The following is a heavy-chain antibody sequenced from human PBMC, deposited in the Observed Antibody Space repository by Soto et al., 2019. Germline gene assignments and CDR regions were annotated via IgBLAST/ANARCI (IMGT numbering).Heavy chain of an antibody. J-gene: IGHJ4*01. Sequence: QPGGSLRLSCTASGFTFDDYAMHWVRQGPGRGLEWVSGITWNSGKIAYADSVKGRFTIARDDDNNSLYLQMNSLRPEDTALYYCVKDSYADFHRVLSTAEYFFDYWVHGTLVTVSS. D-gene: IGHD2-15*01. CDR2: ITWNSGKI. CDR3: VKDSYADFHRVLSTAEYFFDY. V-gene: IGHV3-9*01. CDR1: GFTFDDYA.